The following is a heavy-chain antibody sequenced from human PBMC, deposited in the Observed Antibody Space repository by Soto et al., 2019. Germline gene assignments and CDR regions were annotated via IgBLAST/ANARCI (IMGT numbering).Heavy chain of an antibody. D-gene: IGHD4-17*01. V-gene: IGHV3-48*02. CDR2: ISSSSSTI. CDR1: GFTFSSYS. Sequence: GGSLRLSCPASGFTFSSYSMNWVRQAPGKGLEWVSYISSSSSTIYYADSVKGRFTISRDNAKNSLYLQMNSLRDEDTAVYYCAREPPDYGDFEYYFDYWGQGTLVTVSS. CDR3: AREPPDYGDFEYYFDY. J-gene: IGHJ4*02.